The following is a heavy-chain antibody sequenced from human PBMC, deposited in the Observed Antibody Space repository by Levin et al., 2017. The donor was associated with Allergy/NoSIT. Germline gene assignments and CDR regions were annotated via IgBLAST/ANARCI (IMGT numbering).Heavy chain of an antibody. CDR2: ITTTSRTI. CDR1: GFIFKTSD. Sequence: GGSLRLSCGASGFIFKTSDMNWFRQAPGKGLEWISFITTTSRTISYADSVKGRFTVSRDNAKNSLYLDMNSLRAEDTAVYYCATDESGDEDFDYWGQGTLVTVSS. CDR3: ATDESGDEDFDY. D-gene: IGHD7-27*01. V-gene: IGHV3-48*01. J-gene: IGHJ4*02.